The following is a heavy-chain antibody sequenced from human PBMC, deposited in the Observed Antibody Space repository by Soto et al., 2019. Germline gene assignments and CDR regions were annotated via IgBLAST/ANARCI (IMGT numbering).Heavy chain of an antibody. CDR1: GFTFSNYG. Sequence: PGGSLRLSCAASGFTFSNYGMHWVRQAPGKGLEWVGIIWHDGNNKYYADPVRGRFIISRDNSKNMLYLQMNSLRAEDTAVYYCASDLVGASDSYGFDVWGQGTPVTVSS. V-gene: IGHV3-33*01. CDR3: ASDLVGASDSYGFDV. D-gene: IGHD1-26*01. J-gene: IGHJ6*02. CDR2: IWHDGNNK.